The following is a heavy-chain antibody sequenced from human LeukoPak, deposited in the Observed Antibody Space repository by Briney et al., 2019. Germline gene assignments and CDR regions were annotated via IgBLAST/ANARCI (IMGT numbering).Heavy chain of an antibody. CDR3: ARGKLAAPGRTGYNWFDP. Sequence: ASVKVSCKASGYTFTGYYIHWVRQAPGQGLEWMGWIDPNSGGTNYAQKFQGRVTMPRDTSITTAYMELSGLRSDDTAIYYCARGKLAAPGRTGYNWFDPWGQGTLVTVSS. V-gene: IGHV1-2*02. CDR1: GYTFTGYY. J-gene: IGHJ5*02. CDR2: IDPNSGGT. D-gene: IGHD6-13*01.